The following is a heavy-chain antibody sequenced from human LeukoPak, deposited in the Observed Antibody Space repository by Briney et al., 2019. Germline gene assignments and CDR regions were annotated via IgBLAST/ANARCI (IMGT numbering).Heavy chain of an antibody. J-gene: IGHJ4*02. CDR1: GFTSSSYW. Sequence: GGSLRLSCAASGFTSSSYWMSWVRQAPGKGLEWVANIKQDGSEKYYVDSVKGRFTISRDNAKNSLYLQMNSLRAEDTAVYYCARDLTYYDFWSGDIFGGEYYFDYWGQGTLVTVSS. V-gene: IGHV3-7*03. CDR2: IKQDGSEK. D-gene: IGHD3-3*01. CDR3: ARDLTYYDFWSGDIFGGEYYFDY.